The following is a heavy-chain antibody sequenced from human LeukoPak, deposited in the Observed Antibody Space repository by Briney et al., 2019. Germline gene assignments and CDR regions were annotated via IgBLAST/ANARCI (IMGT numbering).Heavy chain of an antibody. CDR2: IYYSGNT. CDR3: AGLHFAAAEEFDP. D-gene: IGHD6-13*01. Sequence: PSETLSLTCTVSGGSLSGHWWSWIRQPPGKGLEWIGYIYYSGNTNYNPSLNPRVTISVDTSKNHFSLNLRSVTAADTAVYYCAGLHFAAAEEFDPWGQGTLVTVSS. V-gene: IGHV4-59*08. CDR1: GGSLSGHW. J-gene: IGHJ5*02.